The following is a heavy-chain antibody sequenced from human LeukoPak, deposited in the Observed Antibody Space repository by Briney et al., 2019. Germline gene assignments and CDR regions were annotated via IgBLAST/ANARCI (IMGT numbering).Heavy chain of an antibody. D-gene: IGHD2-15*01. Sequence: VKVSCKTSGYTFTTYAINWLRHAPGQVLEWMGRISAYNGETKYAPNFQGRVSMTMDRSTTTAYMELRGLRSDDTALYHCARWRRYCNDRSCSKPEKEAFDVWGQGTMVTVSS. J-gene: IGHJ3*01. CDR2: ISAYNGET. CDR1: GYTFTTYA. CDR3: ARWRRYCNDRSCSKPEKEAFDV. V-gene: IGHV1-18*01.